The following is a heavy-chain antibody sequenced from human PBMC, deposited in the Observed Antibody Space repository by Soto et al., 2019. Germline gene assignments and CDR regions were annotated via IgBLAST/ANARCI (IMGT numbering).Heavy chain of an antibody. D-gene: IGHD3-10*01. CDR3: ARRGGVKVRGVIGDC. Sequence: EVQLLESGGGLVQPGTSLRLSCAASGFSFSSYAMSWVRQAPGKGLEWVSVISASGGGSYYADSVKGRFTISRDNSKDTLYLQMNSLRVDDTAVYYCARRGGVKVRGVIGDCWGQGTLVTVSS. V-gene: IGHV3-23*01. CDR2: ISASGGGS. CDR1: GFSFSSYA. J-gene: IGHJ4*02.